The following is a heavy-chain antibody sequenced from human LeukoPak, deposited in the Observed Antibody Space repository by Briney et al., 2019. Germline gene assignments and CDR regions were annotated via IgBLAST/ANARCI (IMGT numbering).Heavy chain of an antibody. CDR3: ARVGYCSSTSCYDPDAFDI. V-gene: IGHV3-23*01. Sequence: PGGSLRLSCAASGFTFSKYTLIWVRQAPERGLQWVSAITGSGAVTYYEDSVKGRFTISRDNSKNTLYLQMNSLRVEDTAVYYCARVGYCSSTSCYDPDAFDIWGQGTMVTVSS. D-gene: IGHD2-2*01. J-gene: IGHJ3*02. CDR1: GFTFSKYT. CDR2: ITGSGAVT.